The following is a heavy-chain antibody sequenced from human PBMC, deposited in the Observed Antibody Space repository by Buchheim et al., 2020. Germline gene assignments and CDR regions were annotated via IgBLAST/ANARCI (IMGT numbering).Heavy chain of an antibody. D-gene: IGHD2-21*01. CDR1: GFTFSSYA. Sequence: EVQLLESGGGLVQPGGSLRLSCAASGFTFSSYATSWVRQAPGKGLEWVSAISGSGGSTHYADSVKGRFTISRDNSKHTLYLQMNSLRAEDTAVYYCAKGSYGDHYYYYAMDVWGQGTT. V-gene: IGHV3-23*01. CDR3: AKGSYGDHYYYYAMDV. J-gene: IGHJ6*02. CDR2: ISGSGGST.